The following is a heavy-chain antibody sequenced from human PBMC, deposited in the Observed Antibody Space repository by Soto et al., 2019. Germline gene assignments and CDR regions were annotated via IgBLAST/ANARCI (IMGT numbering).Heavy chain of an antibody. D-gene: IGHD1-26*01. CDR2: ISGSGGST. Sequence: PGGSQSLSCTASGFPFSSYSMSWVRQAPGKGLEWVSAISGSGGSTYYADSVKGRFTISRDNSKNTLYLQMNSLRAEDTAVYYCAKAGGSYQTLYYYGMDVWGQGTTVTVSS. CDR1: GFPFSSYS. J-gene: IGHJ6*02. CDR3: AKAGGSYQTLYYYGMDV. V-gene: IGHV3-23*01.